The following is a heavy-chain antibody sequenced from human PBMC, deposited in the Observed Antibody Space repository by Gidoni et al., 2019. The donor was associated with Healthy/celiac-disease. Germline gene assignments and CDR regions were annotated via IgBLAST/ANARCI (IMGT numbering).Heavy chain of an antibody. D-gene: IGHD2-15*01. CDR2: IYYSGST. J-gene: IGHJ5*02. CDR3: ARPVAANLDSWFDP. Sequence: QLQLQESGPGLVKPSETLSLTCTVSGGSISSSSYYWGWNRQPPGKGLEWIGSIYYSGSTYYNPSLKSRVTISVDTSKNQFSLKLSSVTAADTAVYYCARPVAANLDSWFDPWGQGTLVTVSS. CDR1: GGSISSSSYY. V-gene: IGHV4-39*01.